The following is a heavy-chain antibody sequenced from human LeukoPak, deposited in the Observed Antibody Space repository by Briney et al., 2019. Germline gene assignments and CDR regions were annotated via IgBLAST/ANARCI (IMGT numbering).Heavy chain of an antibody. V-gene: IGHV4-34*01. CDR2: INHSGST. CDR1: GGSFSGYY. Sequence: PSETLSLTCAVYGGSFSGYYWNWIRQPPGKGLEWIGEINHSGSTNYNPSLKSRVTISIDTSKNQFSLKLSSVTAADTAIYYCARGGYCANGICSKYYFGYWGQGSLVTVSS. J-gene: IGHJ4*02. D-gene: IGHD2-8*01. CDR3: ARGGYCANGICSKYYFGY.